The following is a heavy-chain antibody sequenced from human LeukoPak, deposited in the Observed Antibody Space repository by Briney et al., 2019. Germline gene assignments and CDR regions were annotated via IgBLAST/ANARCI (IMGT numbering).Heavy chain of an antibody. J-gene: IGHJ4*02. CDR2: ISHDGSNE. CDR1: EFIFRTYA. Sequence: GGSLRLSCAASEFIFRTYAMHWVRQTPGKGLEWVALISHDGSNEYYADSVKGRFTISRDNSKHTLFLQMNSLRPEDTAVYYCARGYSSGLHFDYWGQGTLVTVSS. D-gene: IGHD6-19*01. V-gene: IGHV3-30-3*01. CDR3: ARGYSSGLHFDY.